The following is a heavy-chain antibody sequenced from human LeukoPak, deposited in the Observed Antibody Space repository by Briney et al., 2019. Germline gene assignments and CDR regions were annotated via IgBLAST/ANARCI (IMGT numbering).Heavy chain of an antibody. CDR1: GLAFSSYS. J-gene: IGHJ4*02. V-gene: IGHV3-30*04. Sequence: PGRSLRLSCVASGLAFSSYSMHWVRQAPGKGLEWVGVISYDGSDEYYTDSVKGRFTISRDKSKNTVYLQMNSLRADDTAVYYCARDFTPEWFDIHWGQGTLVTVS. D-gene: IGHD3-3*01. CDR3: ARDFTPEWFDIH. CDR2: ISYDGSDE.